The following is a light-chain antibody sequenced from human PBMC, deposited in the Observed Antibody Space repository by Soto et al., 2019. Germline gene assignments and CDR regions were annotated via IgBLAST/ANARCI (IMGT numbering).Light chain of an antibody. J-gene: IGKJ3*01. Sequence: EIVMTQSPATVSVSPGERATLSCRASQSVSNNLAWFQQKPGQAPRLLIFGASSRATGIPARFSGSGSGTEFTLTISSLQPEDFAVYYCQQRSNWPPESFGPGTKVDIK. CDR2: GAS. V-gene: IGKV3-15*01. CDR3: QQRSNWPPES. CDR1: QSVSNN.